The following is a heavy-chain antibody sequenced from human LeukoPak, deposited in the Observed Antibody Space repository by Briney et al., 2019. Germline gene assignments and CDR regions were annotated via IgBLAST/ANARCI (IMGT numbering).Heavy chain of an antibody. V-gene: IGHV3-7*04. D-gene: IGHD1-26*01. CDR2: INQDGSEK. J-gene: IGHJ4*02. CDR3: ARTIVGAAFDY. Sequence: PGGSLRLSCAASGFTFSNSGMSWVRQAPGKGLEWVANINQDGSEKNCVDSVKGRFTISRDNAKNTLYLQMNSLRAEDTAVYYCARTIVGAAFDYWGQGTLVTVSS. CDR1: GFTFSNSG.